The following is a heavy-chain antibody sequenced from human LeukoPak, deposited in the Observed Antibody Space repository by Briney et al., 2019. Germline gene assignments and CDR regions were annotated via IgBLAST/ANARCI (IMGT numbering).Heavy chain of an antibody. CDR1: GFTFGDYA. J-gene: IGHJ3*02. V-gene: IGHV3-49*03. D-gene: IGHD4-17*01. CDR2: IRSKAYGGTT. Sequence: GGSLRLSCTASGFTFGDYAMSWFRQAPGKGLEWVGFIRSKAYGGTTECAASVKGRFTISRDDSKSIAYLQMNSLKTEDTAVYYCTRDLNGDYGFAFDIWGQGTMVTVSS. CDR3: TRDLNGDYGFAFDI.